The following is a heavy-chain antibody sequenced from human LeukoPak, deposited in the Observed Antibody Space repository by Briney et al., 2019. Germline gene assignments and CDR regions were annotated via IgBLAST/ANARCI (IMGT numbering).Heavy chain of an antibody. CDR1: GFTVSSNY. V-gene: IGHV3-66*01. D-gene: IGHD6-6*01. J-gene: IGHJ5*02. CDR2: IYSGGST. Sequence: GGSLRLSCAASGFTVSSNYMSWVRQAPGKGLEWVSVIYSGGSTYYADSVKGRFTISRDNAKNSLYLQMNSLRAEDTAVYYCAKGHRIAAREMAWFDPWGQGTLVTVSS. CDR3: AKGHRIAAREMAWFDP.